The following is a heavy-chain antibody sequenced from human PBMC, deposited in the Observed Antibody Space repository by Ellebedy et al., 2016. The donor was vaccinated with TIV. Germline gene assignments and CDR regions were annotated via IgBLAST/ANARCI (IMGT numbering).Heavy chain of an antibody. Sequence: GSLRLSCTVSGGSLSSFYWSWIRQPPGKGLEWIGYISHSGSTHYNPSLKSRVSMSMDTAKNQLSLRLDSVTAADTAVYYCARHQVPMVRYYGLDVWGQGITVTVSS. CDR1: GGSLSSFY. CDR2: ISHSGST. CDR3: ARHQVPMVRYYGLDV. J-gene: IGHJ6*02. D-gene: IGHD2-8*02. V-gene: IGHV4-59*08.